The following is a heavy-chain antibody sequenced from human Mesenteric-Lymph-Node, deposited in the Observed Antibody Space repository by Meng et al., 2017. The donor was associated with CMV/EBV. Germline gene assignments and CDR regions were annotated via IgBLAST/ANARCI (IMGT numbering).Heavy chain of an antibody. D-gene: IGHD6-13*01. J-gene: IGHJ4*02. CDR2: ISSSGSTI. CDR3: TTDGSRWYQRRGVFDY. Sequence: GESLKISCAASGFTFSDYYMSWIRQAPGKGLEWVSYISSSGSTIYYADSVKGRFTISRDDSKNTLYLQMRSLRAEDTAVYYCTTDGSRWYQRRGVFDYWGQGTLVTVSS. V-gene: IGHV3-11*04. CDR1: GFTFSDYY.